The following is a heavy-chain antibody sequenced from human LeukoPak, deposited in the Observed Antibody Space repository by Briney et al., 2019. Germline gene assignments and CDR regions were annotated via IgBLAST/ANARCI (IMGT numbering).Heavy chain of an antibody. Sequence: GGSLRLSCAASGSTFSSYGMHWVRQAPGKGLEWVALIWYDGSNKYYTDSVKGRLTISRDNSKNTLYLQMNSLRAEDTAVYYCAREGPRGNSQFDYWGQGTLVTVSS. D-gene: IGHD2/OR15-2a*01. J-gene: IGHJ4*02. CDR1: GSTFSSYG. CDR2: IWYDGSNK. V-gene: IGHV3-33*01. CDR3: AREGPRGNSQFDY.